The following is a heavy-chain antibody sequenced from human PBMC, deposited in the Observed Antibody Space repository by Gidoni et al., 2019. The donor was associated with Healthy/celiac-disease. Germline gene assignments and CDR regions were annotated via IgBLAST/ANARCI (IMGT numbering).Heavy chain of an antibody. CDR1: GGSISSYY. CDR3: ARNRRGNWAVDY. Sequence: QVQLQESGPGLVKPSETLSLTCTVSGGSISSYYWSWIRQPPGKGLEWIGYIYYSGSTNYNPSLKSRVTISVDTSKNQFSLKLSSVTAADTAVYYCARNRRGNWAVDYWGQGTLVTVSS. J-gene: IGHJ4*02. V-gene: IGHV4-59*01. D-gene: IGHD7-27*01. CDR2: IYYSGST.